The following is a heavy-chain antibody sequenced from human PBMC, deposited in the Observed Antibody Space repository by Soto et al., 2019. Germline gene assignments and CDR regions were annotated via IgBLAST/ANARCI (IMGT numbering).Heavy chain of an antibody. J-gene: IGHJ3*02. CDR2: TIPVFDTA. D-gene: IGHD3-10*01. V-gene: IGHV1-69*06. CDR1: GGTLSDHG. Sequence: QVQLEQSGAEVKKPGSSVKVSCKASGGTLSDHGVSWLRQAPGQGLEWVGGTIPVFDTAKYAQKFQGRVTIAADKSTNIAYMDLSSLRSEDTAFYYCARGVYGSGNYYTGPSAFDIWGQGTMVIVSS. CDR3: ARGVYGSGNYYTGPSAFDI.